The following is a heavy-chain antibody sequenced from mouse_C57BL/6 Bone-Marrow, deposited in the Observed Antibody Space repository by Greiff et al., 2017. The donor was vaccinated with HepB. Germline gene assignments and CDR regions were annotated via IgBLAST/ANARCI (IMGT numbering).Heavy chain of an antibody. D-gene: IGHD1-1*01. CDR3: ARSHHYYGSSYDAMDY. CDR1: GFSLTSYG. CDR2: IWSDGST. Sequence: QVQLQQSGPGLVAPSQSLSITCTVSGFSLTSYGVHWVRQPPGKGLEWLVVIWSDGSTTYNSALKSRLSISKDNSKSQVFLKMNSLQTDDTAMYYCARSHHYYGSSYDAMDYWGQGTSVTVSS. J-gene: IGHJ4*01. V-gene: IGHV2-6*03.